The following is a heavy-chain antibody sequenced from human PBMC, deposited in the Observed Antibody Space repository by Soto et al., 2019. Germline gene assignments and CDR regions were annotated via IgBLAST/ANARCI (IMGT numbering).Heavy chain of an antibody. D-gene: IGHD4-4*01. CDR1: GFTFGDYA. V-gene: IGHV3-49*03. CDR2: IRSKAYGGTT. Sequence: GGSLRLSCTASGFTFGDYAMSWFRQAPGKGLEWVGFIRSKAYGGTTEYAASVKGRFTISRDDSKSIAYLQMNSLKTEDTAVYYCTRGPQLDDSNPGGDYYYGMDFWGQGTTVTV. CDR3: TRGPQLDDSNPGGDYYYGMDF. J-gene: IGHJ6*02.